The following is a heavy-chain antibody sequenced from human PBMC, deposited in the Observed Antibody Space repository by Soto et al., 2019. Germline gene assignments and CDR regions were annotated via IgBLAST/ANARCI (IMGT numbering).Heavy chain of an antibody. CDR3: ARLGDYYQAFDQ. J-gene: IGHJ4*02. CDR2: IYYTGTT. Sequence: SETLSLTCIVSGGSMSSYYWGWFRQPPGKGLEWIGYIYYTGTTTYHPSLKSRVTISIDTSRNQFSLKLNSVTAADTAVYYCARLGDYYQAFDQWGQGSLVTVS. CDR1: GGSMSSYY. V-gene: IGHV4-59*08. D-gene: IGHD3-22*01.